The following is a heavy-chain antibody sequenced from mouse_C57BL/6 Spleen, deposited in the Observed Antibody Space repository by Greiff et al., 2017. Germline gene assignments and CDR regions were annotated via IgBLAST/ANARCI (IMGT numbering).Heavy chain of an antibody. CDR2: IYPRDGST. V-gene: IGHV1-78*01. CDR3: ARSSGYYYCSSPDY. J-gene: IGHJ2*01. Sequence: QVQLQQSDAELVKPGASVKISCKVSGYTFTDHTIHWMKQRPEQGLEWIGYIYPRDGSTKSNEKVKGKGRLTADKSSSTAYMQLNSLTSEDSAVYFCARSSGYYYCSSPDYWGQGTTLTVSS. CDR1: GYTFTDHT. D-gene: IGHD1-1*01.